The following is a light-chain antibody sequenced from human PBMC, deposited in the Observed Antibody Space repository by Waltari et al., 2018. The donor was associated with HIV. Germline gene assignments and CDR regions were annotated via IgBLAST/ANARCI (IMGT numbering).Light chain of an antibody. CDR1: QNFSSNY. CDR2: STS. J-gene: IGKJ1*01. V-gene: IGKV3-20*01. Sequence: EIVLTQSPGTLSLSPGERATLSCRASQNFSSNYLAWYQQRPGQAPRLLISSTSRRATGIPDRFSGSGSGTDFTLTISRQEPEDFAMYYCHQYGSSPWTFGQGTKVEIK. CDR3: HQYGSSPWT.